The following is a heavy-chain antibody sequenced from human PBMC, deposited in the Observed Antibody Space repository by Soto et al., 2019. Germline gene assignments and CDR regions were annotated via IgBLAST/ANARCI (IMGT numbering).Heavy chain of an antibody. CDR1: GGTFSSYA. CDR3: AVGIVVVTAINPDGGYYYYGIDV. Sequence: ASVKVSCKASGGTFSSYAISWVRQAPGQGLEWMGGIIPIFGTANYAQKFQGRVTITADKSTSTAYMELSSLRSEDTAVYYCAVGIVVVTAINPDGGYYYYGIDVWGQGTTVTVSS. J-gene: IGHJ6*02. V-gene: IGHV1-69*06. D-gene: IGHD2-21*02. CDR2: IIPIFGTA.